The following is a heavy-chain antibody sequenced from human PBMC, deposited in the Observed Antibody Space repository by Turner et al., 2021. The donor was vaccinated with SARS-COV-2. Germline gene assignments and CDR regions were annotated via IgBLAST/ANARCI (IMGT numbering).Heavy chain of an antibody. CDR3: AKDQSTGYINSYGLDV. D-gene: IGHD6-13*01. CDR2: ISWNSGSI. Sequence: EVQLVESGGGLVQPGGSLRLSCAASGFTVSSNYMSWVRQAPGKGLEWVSGISWNSGSIGYADSVKGRFTISRDNAKNSLYLQMNSLRAEDTALYYCAKDQSTGYINSYGLDVWGQGTTVTVSS. V-gene: IGHV3-9*01. J-gene: IGHJ6*02. CDR1: GFTVSSNY.